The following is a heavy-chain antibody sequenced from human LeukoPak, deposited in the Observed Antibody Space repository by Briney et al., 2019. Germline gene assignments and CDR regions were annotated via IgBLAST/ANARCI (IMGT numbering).Heavy chain of an antibody. Sequence: PGGSLRLSCEASGFTLSYYWMSWVRQAPGKGLEWVANINQDGSEKYFVDSVKGRFTISRDNAQNSVFLQMDSLRVDDTAVYYCARWVSQYYFDYWGQGTHVTVSS. CDR1: GFTLSYYW. CDR2: INQDGSEK. J-gene: IGHJ4*02. D-gene: IGHD2-21*01. CDR3: ARWVSQYYFDY. V-gene: IGHV3-7*01.